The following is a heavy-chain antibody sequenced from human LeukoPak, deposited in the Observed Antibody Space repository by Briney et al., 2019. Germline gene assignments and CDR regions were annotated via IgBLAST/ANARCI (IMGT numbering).Heavy chain of an antibody. J-gene: IGHJ4*02. CDR1: GYIFTSYY. V-gene: IGHV1-46*01. Sequence: GASVKVSCKASGYIFTSYYMHWVRQAPGQGLEWMGIINPSGGSTSYTQKFQGRVTMTRGTSTTTVYMELSSLRSQDTAVYYCARHKEVGDYYYFDYWGQGTLVTVSS. CDR3: ARHKEVGDYYYFDY. D-gene: IGHD2/OR15-2a*01. CDR2: INPSGGST.